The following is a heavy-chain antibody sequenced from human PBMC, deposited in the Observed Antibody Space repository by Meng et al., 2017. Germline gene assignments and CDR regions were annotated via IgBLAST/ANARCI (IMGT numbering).Heavy chain of an antibody. CDR1: GNTFTSYA. D-gene: IGHD3-22*01. CDR2: INTNTGNP. J-gene: IGHJ4*02. CDR3: ARRYYYDSSGYYFYVFGY. Sequence: VQLVQLWFELKKPGASMKVSCKAFGNTFTSYAMNWVRQAPGQGLEWMGWINTNTGNPTYAQGFTGRFVFSLDTSVSTAYLQISSLKAEDTAVYYCARRYYYDSSGYYFYVFGYWGQGTLVTVSS. V-gene: IGHV7-4-1*02.